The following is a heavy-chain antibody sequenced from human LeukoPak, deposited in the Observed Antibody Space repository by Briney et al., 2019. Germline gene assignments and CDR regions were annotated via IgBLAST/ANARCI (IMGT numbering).Heavy chain of an antibody. J-gene: IGHJ4*02. V-gene: IGHV3-11*06. CDR1: GFTFSNYY. Sequence: GGSLTLSCAASGFTFSNYYMSWIRQPAGKGLEWVSDISSRSSYTNYADSMKGRFTIPRDNVKSSLYLQMNTLRAEYTGVYYCARGELTVYGVPAFFDNWGQGTVVTVSS. CDR3: ARGELTVYGVPAFFDN. D-gene: IGHD4-17*01. CDR2: ISSRSSYT.